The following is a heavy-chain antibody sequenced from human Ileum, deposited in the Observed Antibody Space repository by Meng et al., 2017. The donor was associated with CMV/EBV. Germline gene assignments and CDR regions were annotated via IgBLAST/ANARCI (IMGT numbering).Heavy chain of an antibody. CDR3: ARHVKLSRGGGVDY. CDR1: GYIFTNYW. D-gene: IGHD2-8*01. J-gene: IGHJ4*02. V-gene: IGHV5-51*01. CDR2: IWPDDSDT. Sequence: GESLKISCRGSGYIFTNYWLGWVRQMPGKGLEWMGIIWPDDSDTRYSPSFQGHVTISVDRAISTAYLQWSSLEASDTAMYYCARHVKLSRGGGVDYWGQGTLVTVSS.